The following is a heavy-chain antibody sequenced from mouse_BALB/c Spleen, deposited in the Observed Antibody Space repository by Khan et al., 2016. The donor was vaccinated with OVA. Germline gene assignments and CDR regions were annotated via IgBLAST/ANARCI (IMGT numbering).Heavy chain of an antibody. CDR2: ISSGGSYT. D-gene: IGHD3-3*01. J-gene: IGHJ2*01. CDR1: GCTFSTYT. V-gene: IGHV5-6-4*01. CDR3: TRDRIMRAGYFDY. Sequence: EVELVESGEGLVKPGGSLKLSCAASGCTFSTYTMSWVRQTPEKRLEWVATISSGGSYTYYPDSVKGRFTISRDTAMNTLNLQMSSLKSEDTAMYYCTRDRIMRAGYFDYWGQGTTLTVSS.